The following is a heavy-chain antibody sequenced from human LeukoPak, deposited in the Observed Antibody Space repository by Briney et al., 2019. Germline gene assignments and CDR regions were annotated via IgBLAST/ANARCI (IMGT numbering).Heavy chain of an antibody. CDR2: ISYTGST. CDR1: GGSISSYY. CDR3: VRSRYYSANVAYFDY. V-gene: IGHV4-59*01. J-gene: IGHJ4*02. Sequence: PSETLSLTCTVSGGSISSYYWSWIRQPPGQGLEFIGYISYTGSTNYNPSLKSRVTISVDTSKNQFSLKLSSVTAADTAVYYCVRSRYYSANVAYFDYWGQGTLVTVSS. D-gene: IGHD3-9*01.